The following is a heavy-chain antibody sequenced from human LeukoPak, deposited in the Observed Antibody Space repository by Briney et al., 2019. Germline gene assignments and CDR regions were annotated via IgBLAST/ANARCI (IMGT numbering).Heavy chain of an antibody. Sequence: GGSLRLSCAASGFTFSNYGMNWVRQAPGKGLEWVSGISDSGGRTYYADSVKGRFIISRDNSKNTLYLQMNSLRPEDTAVYYCAKTVLGTDYYDFDYWGQGTLVTVSS. CDR3: AKTVLGTDYYDFDY. D-gene: IGHD3-22*01. J-gene: IGHJ4*02. CDR1: GFTFSNYG. V-gene: IGHV3-23*01. CDR2: ISDSGGRT.